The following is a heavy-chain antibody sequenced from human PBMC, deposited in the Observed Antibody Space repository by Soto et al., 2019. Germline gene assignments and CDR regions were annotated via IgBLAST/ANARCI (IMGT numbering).Heavy chain of an antibody. J-gene: IGHJ4*02. CDR3: TSRKREENCSMNSCYVTH. CDR2: ISYSGNT. Sequence: QSQLQESGPGLVKPSETLSLTCTVSGGSISSSTYYWGWIRQPPGKGLEWIASISYSGNTFYNPSLKVRVTISVDACNNQFSLKLVSVTASDTAVYYCTSRKREENCSMNSCYVTHWGQGTLVTVSS. V-gene: IGHV4-39*01. CDR1: GGSISSSTYY. D-gene: IGHD2-2*01.